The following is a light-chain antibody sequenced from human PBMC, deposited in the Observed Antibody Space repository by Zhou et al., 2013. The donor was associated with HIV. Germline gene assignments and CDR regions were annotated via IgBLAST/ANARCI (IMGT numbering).Light chain of an antibody. CDR3: QQYGNSPKWT. V-gene: IGKV3-20*01. Sequence: EIVLTQSPGTLSLSPGERATLSCRASQSVSSSYLAWYQQKPGQAPRLLIYGASSRATGTPDRFSGSGSGTDFTLTISRLEPEDFAVYYCQQYGNSPKWTFGQGTKVEIK. CDR1: QSVSSSY. CDR2: GAS. J-gene: IGKJ1*01.